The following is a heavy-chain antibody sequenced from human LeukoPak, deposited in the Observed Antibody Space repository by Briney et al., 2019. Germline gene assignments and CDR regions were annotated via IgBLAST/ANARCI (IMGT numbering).Heavy chain of an antibody. CDR2: INPNSGGT. D-gene: IGHD1-26*01. Sequence: ASVKVSCKASGYTFTGYYMYWVRQAPGQGLEWMGWINPNSGGTNYAQKFQGRVTMTRDTSISTAYMELSRLRSDDTAVYYCARDGGTYYSYYYYYMDVWGKGTTVTVSS. CDR3: ARDGGTYYSYYYYYMDV. J-gene: IGHJ6*03. CDR1: GYTFTGYY. V-gene: IGHV1-2*02.